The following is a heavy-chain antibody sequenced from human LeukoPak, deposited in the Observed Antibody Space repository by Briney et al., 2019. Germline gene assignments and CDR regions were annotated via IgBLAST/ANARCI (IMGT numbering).Heavy chain of an antibody. CDR3: AKRSSGYYGSGSYFSNWFDP. CDR1: GFAFSSYG. J-gene: IGHJ5*02. Sequence: PGESLRVSCAASGFAFSSYGMHWVRQAPGKGLEWVAFIRYDGSNKYYADSVKGRFTISRDNSKNTLYLQMNSLRAEDTAVYYCAKRSSGYYGSGSYFSNWFDPWGQGTLVTVSS. V-gene: IGHV3-30*02. CDR2: IRYDGSNK. D-gene: IGHD3-10*01.